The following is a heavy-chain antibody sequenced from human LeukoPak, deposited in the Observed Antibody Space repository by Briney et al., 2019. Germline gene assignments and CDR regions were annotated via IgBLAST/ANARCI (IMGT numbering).Heavy chain of an antibody. CDR2: IYYSGST. CDR1: GGSISSGDYY. V-gene: IGHV4-30-4*01. CDR3: AREDGDYAHFDY. J-gene: IGHJ4*02. D-gene: IGHD4-17*01. Sequence: SETLSLTCTVSGGSISSGDYYWSWIRQPPGKGLEWIGYIYYSGSTYYNPSLKSRVTISVDTSKNQFSLKLSSVTAADTAVYYCAREDGDYAHFDYWGQGTLVTVSS.